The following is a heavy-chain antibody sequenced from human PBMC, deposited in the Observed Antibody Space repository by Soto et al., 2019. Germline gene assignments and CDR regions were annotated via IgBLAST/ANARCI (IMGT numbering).Heavy chain of an antibody. J-gene: IGHJ4*02. CDR3: ARGRYGDY. CDR1: GYAFTTYG. Sequence: QVHLVQSGAEVKKPGASVKVSCKGSGYAFTTYGITWVRQAPGQGLEWMGWISAHNGNTNYAQTLQGRVTVPRDTSTSTAYMELRSLRSDDTAVYYGARGRYGDYWGQGALVTVSS. V-gene: IGHV1-18*01. D-gene: IGHD1-1*01. CDR2: ISAHNGNT.